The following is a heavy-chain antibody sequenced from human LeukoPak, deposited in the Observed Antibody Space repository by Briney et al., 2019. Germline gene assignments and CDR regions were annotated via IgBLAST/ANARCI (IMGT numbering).Heavy chain of an antibody. V-gene: IGHV3-74*01. J-gene: IGHJ4*02. D-gene: IGHD4-11*01. Sequence: GGSLRLSCAASGFTFSSYEMNWVRQAPGKGLGWVSRISTDASSTTYADSVKGRFTISRDSAKDTLYLQMNSLRAEDTAVYYCTGHHQAYSRTYWGQGTLVTVSS. CDR1: GFTFSSYE. CDR2: ISTDASST. CDR3: TGHHQAYSRTY.